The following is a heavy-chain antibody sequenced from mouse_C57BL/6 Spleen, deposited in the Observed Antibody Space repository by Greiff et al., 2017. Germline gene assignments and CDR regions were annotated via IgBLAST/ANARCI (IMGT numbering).Heavy chain of an antibody. CDR1: GFTFSSYA. CDR3: ARDYDYLDY. V-gene: IGHV5-4*01. CDR2: ISDGGSYT. D-gene: IGHD2-3*01. Sequence: EVQRVESGGGLVKPGGSLKLSCAASGFTFSSYAMSWVRQTPEKRLEWVATISDGGSYTYYPDNVKGRFTISRDNAKNNLYLQMSHLKSEDTAMYYCARDYDYLDYWGQGTTLTVSS. J-gene: IGHJ2*01.